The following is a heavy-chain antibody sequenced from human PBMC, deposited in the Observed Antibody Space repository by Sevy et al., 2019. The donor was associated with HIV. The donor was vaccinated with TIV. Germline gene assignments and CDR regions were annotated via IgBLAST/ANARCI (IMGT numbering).Heavy chain of an antibody. D-gene: IGHD2-15*01. V-gene: IGHV3-15*07. J-gene: IGHJ6*02. CDR1: GFTFSNAW. Sequence: GGSLRLSCAASGFTFSNAWMNWVRQAPGKGLEWVGGIKSKTDGGTTEYAARVKGRFTISRDDSKNRLYMQMNSLKTEDTAVYYCTTAAAPCSGGSCYAPYYYSYGLDVWGQGTTVTVSS. CDR3: TTAAAPCSGGSCYAPYYYSYGLDV. CDR2: IKSKTDGGTT.